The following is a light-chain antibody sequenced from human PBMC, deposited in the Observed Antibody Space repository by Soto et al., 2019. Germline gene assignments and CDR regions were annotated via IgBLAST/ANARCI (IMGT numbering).Light chain of an antibody. Sequence: DIVLTQSPGTLSLSPGERATLSCRASQSVSSTFFAWYQQKPGQAPRLLMFGASNRATGIPDRFSGSGSGTDFTLTISRLEPEDFAMYYCHQYGTSPRGAFGPGTKVEVK. CDR2: GAS. J-gene: IGKJ1*01. CDR1: QSVSSTF. CDR3: HQYGTSPRGA. V-gene: IGKV3-20*01.